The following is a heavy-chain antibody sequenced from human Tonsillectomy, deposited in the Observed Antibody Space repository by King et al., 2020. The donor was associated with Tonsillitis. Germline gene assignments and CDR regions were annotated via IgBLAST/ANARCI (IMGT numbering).Heavy chain of an antibody. CDR1: GGSKRSSDHF. V-gene: IGHV4-39*01. CDR2: MDYRGTI. CDR3: ARYVSGSFDY. J-gene: IGHJ4*02. D-gene: IGHD1-26*01. Sequence: LQLQESGPGVVKPSETLSLTCTVSGGSKRSSDHFWAWIRQPPGKGLEWIGYMDYRGTIFYNPSLKSRITISGRTSENRFSLKLSSVTAADTAVYFCARYVSGSFDYWGQGALVTVSS.